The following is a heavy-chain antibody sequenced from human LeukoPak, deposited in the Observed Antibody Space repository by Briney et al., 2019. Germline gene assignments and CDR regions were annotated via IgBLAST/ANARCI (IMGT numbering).Heavy chain of an antibody. CDR1: GGSISSYY. V-gene: IGHV4-59*12. CDR3: ARVTSTNYGDLPALNYFDY. J-gene: IGHJ4*02. CDR2: IYYSGNT. Sequence: SETLSLTCTVSGGSISSYYWSWIRQPPGKGLEWIGYIYYSGNTNYNPSLKSRVTISVDTSKNQFSLKLSSVTAADTAVYYCARVTSTNYGDLPALNYFDYWGQGTLVTVSS. D-gene: IGHD4-17*01.